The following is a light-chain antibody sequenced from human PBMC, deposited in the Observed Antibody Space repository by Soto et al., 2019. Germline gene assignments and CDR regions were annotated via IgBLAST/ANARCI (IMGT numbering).Light chain of an antibody. J-gene: IGKJ1*01. CDR2: DAS. Sequence: DIQMTQSPSSLSASVGDGVTISCRASQRISTWLAWYQQKPGKAPKLLIYDASALPRGVPSRGSGRGSWTNFTLTIASLQPADVATDDCQQCNRYPWTFGPGTKVDI. CDR1: QRISTW. V-gene: IGKV1-5*01. CDR3: QQCNRYPWT.